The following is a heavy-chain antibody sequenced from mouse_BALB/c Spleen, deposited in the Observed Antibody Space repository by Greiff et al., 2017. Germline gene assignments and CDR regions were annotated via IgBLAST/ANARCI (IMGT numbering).Heavy chain of an antibody. CDR1: GFTFSSYA. V-gene: IGHV5-6-5*01. CDR3: ASLPTMITTGAY. Sequence: EVQLVESGGGLVKPGGSLKLSCAASGFTFSSYAMSWVRQTPEKRLEWVASISSGGRTYYPDSVKGRFTISRDNARNILYLQMSSLRSEDTAMYYCASLPTMITTGAYWGQGTLVTVSA. CDR2: ISSGGRT. D-gene: IGHD2-4*01. J-gene: IGHJ3*01.